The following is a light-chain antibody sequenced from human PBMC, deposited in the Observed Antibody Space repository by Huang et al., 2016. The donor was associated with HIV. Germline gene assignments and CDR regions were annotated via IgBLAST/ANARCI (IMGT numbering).Light chain of an antibody. CDR3: QQRSNWPKIT. CDR2: DAS. V-gene: IGKV3-11*01. CDR1: RRVRSY. J-gene: IGKJ3*01. Sequence: EIVLTQSPATLSLSPGERATLSCRASRRVRSYLAWYQQKPGQAPRLLLYDASNRATGVPARFSGSGSGTDFTLTISSLEPEDFAVYYCQQRSNWPKITFGHGTKVDIK.